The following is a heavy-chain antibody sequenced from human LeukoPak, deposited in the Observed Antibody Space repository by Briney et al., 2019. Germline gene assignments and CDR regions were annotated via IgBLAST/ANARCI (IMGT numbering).Heavy chain of an antibody. CDR2: IYSGGST. J-gene: IGHJ4*02. CDR1: GFTVSSNY. V-gene: IGHV3-53*01. D-gene: IGHD2-15*01. Sequence: GGSLRLSCAASGFTVSSNYMSWVRQAPGKGLEWVSVIYSGGSTYYADSVKGRFTISRDNSKNTLYLQMNSLRAEDTAVYYCARDGGCSGGSCYDYWGQGTLVTVSS. CDR3: ARDGGCSGGSCYDY.